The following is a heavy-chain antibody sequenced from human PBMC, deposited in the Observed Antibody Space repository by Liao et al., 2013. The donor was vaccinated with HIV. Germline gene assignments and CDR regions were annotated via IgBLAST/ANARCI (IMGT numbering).Heavy chain of an antibody. D-gene: IGHD3-22*01. Sequence: QVQLQESGPGLVKPSETLSLTCTVSGGSIDNGSFYWSWIRQPAGKGLEWIGRIYSSGSANYKPSLRSRVKMSIDTSKNQFSLKLSSVTAADTAIYYCARSPFDSSAYYTYFDSWGQGTLVTVSS. CDR3: ARSPFDSSAYYTYFDS. CDR1: GGSIDNGSFY. V-gene: IGHV4-61*02. CDR2: IYSSGSA. J-gene: IGHJ4*02.